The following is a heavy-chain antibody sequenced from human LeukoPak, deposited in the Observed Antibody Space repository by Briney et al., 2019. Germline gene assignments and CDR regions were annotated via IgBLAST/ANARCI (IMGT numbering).Heavy chain of an antibody. V-gene: IGHV4-39*01. CDR1: GGPISNSSYY. CDR2: IYYSGST. Sequence: PETLSLTCTVSGGPISNSSYYWGWIRQPPGKGLEWIGSIYYSGSTYYNPSLKSRVTISVDTSKNQFSLKLSSVTAADTAVYYCATLRFLEWLSIADYWGQGTLVTVSS. D-gene: IGHD3-3*01. CDR3: ATLRFLEWLSIADY. J-gene: IGHJ4*02.